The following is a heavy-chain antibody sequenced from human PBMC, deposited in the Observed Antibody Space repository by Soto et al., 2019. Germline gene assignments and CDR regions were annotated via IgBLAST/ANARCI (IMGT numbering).Heavy chain of an antibody. Sequence: QVQLVQSGAEVKKPGASVKASCKASGYTFTNYAMHWVRQAPGQRLEWMGRINGGNGNTKYSQQFQGRVTITRDTSASTAYMELSSLRSEDTAVYYCARSSGYYYLEYWGQGTLVTVSS. CDR3: ARSSGYYYLEY. D-gene: IGHD3-22*01. CDR2: INGGNGNT. V-gene: IGHV1-3*01. J-gene: IGHJ4*02. CDR1: GYTFTNYA.